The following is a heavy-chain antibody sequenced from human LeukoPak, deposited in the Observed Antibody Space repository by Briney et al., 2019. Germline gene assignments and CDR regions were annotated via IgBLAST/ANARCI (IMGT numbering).Heavy chain of an antibody. CDR3: AREGGPYRPLDY. V-gene: IGHV4-4*02. Sequence: PSGTLSLTCGVTGGSISNTNWWTWVRQPPGKGLEWIGEVDLLGRTNYNPSLKSRVAISVDKSENHISLWLTSVTAADTAVYYCAREGGPYRPLDYSGQGTLVTVSS. CDR1: GGSISNTNW. J-gene: IGHJ4*02. CDR2: VDLLGRT.